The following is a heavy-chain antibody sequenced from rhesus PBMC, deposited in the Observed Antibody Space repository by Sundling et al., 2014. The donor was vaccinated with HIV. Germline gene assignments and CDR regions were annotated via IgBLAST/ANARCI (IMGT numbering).Heavy chain of an antibody. CDR2: IRSKAYGGTA. CDR3: TRGQGSGYSPYYFDY. V-gene: IGHV3-184*01. D-gene: IGHD5-24*01. J-gene: IGHJ4*01. CDR1: GFTFSNHY. Sequence: EVQLVESGGGLVQPGGSLRLSCAASGFTFSNHYMYWVRQAPGKGLEWVGFIRSKAYGGTAEYAASVKGRFTISRDDSKSIAYLQMNSLKTEDTAVYYCTRGQGSGYSPYYFDYWGQGVLVTVSS.